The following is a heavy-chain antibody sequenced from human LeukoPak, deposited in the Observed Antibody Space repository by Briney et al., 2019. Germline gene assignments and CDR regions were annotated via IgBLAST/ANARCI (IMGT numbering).Heavy chain of an antibody. Sequence: SETLSLTCTVSGGSISTYYWSWIRQPPGKGLEWIGYIYYSGSTNYNPSLKSRVTISVDTSKNQFSLNLSSVTAADTAVYYCARAQLIRLQPWFDPWGQGTLVTVSS. CDR3: ARAQLIRLQPWFDP. CDR2: IYYSGST. CDR1: GGSISTYY. J-gene: IGHJ5*02. D-gene: IGHD1-1*01. V-gene: IGHV4-59*01.